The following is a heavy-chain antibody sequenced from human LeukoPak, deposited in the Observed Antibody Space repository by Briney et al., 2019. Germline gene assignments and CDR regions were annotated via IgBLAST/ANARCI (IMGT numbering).Heavy chain of an antibody. CDR2: IHSAGGT. CDR3: ARMSPMNAFEI. CDR1: GFTVSSNY. J-gene: IGHJ3*02. Sequence: AGGSLRLSCAASGFTVSSNYMSWVRQAPGKGLEWFSVIHSAGGTYYADSVKGRFTISRDNSKNTLYVQMNSLRAEDTAVYYCARMSPMNAFEIWGQGTMVTVSS. V-gene: IGHV3-53*01.